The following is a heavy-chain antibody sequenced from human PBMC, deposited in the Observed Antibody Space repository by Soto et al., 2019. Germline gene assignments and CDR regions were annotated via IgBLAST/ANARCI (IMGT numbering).Heavy chain of an antibody. V-gene: IGHV3-48*02. D-gene: IGHD3-10*01. Sequence: GSLRLSCAASGFTFSSYSMNWVRQAPGKGLEWVSYISSSSSTIYYADSVKGRFTISRDNAKNSLYLQMNSLRDEDTAVYYCARIYAGGLWFGELSSGLLDYWGQGTLVTVSS. CDR3: ARIYAGGLWFGELSSGLLDY. CDR2: ISSSSSTI. CDR1: GFTFSSYS. J-gene: IGHJ4*02.